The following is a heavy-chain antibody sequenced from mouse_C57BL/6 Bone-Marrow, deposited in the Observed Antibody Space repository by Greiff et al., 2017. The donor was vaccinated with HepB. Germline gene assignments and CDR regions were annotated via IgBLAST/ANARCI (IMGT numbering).Heavy chain of an antibody. CDR2: IDPSDSYT. CDR3: ARRVDY. Sequence: QVQLQQSGAELVKPGASVKLSCKASGYTFTSYWMQWVKQRPGQGLEWIGEIDPSDSYTNYNQKFKGKATLTVDTSSSTAYMQLSSLTSEDSVVYYCARRVDYWGQGTTLTVSS. J-gene: IGHJ2*01. V-gene: IGHV1-50*01. CDR1: GYTFTSYW.